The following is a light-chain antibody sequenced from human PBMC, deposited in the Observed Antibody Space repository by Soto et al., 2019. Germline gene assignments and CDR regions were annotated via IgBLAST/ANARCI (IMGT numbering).Light chain of an antibody. CDR3: QQYGRSPLMYT. J-gene: IGKJ2*01. CDR2: DTS. V-gene: IGKV3-15*01. CDR1: QSVSSN. Sequence: EIVMTQSPATLSVSPGERATLSCRASQSVSSNLAWYQQKPGQAPRLLIYDTSTRATGIPARFSGGGSGTEFTLTISSLQSEDFAVYYCQQYGRSPLMYTFGQGTKV.